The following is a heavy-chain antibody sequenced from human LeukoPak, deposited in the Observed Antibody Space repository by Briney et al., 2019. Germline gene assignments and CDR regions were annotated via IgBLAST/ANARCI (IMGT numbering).Heavy chain of an antibody. CDR2: IRSKANSYAT. CDR3: TNDYGDDPYYFDY. V-gene: IGHV3-73*01. CDR1: GFTFSGSA. Sequence: PGGSLKLSCAASGFTFSGSAMHWVRQASGKGLEWVGRIRSKANSYATAYAASVKGRFTISRDDSKNTAYLQMNSLKTEDTAVYYCTNDYGDDPYYFDYWGQGTLVTVSS. D-gene: IGHD4-17*01. J-gene: IGHJ4*02.